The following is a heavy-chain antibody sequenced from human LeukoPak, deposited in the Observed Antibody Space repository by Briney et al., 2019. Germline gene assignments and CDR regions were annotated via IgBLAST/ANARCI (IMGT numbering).Heavy chain of an antibody. CDR3: AREAGYSSGWFIGHY. D-gene: IGHD6-19*01. V-gene: IGHV1-69*13. CDR1: GGTFSSYA. J-gene: IGHJ4*02. Sequence: SVNVSCKASGGTFSSYAISWVRQAPGQGLEWMGGIIPIFGTANYAQKFQGRVTITADESTSTAYMELSSLRSEDTAVYYCAREAGYSSGWFIGHYWGQGTLVTVSS. CDR2: IIPIFGTA.